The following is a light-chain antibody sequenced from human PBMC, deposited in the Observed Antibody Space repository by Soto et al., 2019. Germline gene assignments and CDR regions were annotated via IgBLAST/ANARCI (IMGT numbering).Light chain of an antibody. J-gene: IGKJ1*01. CDR2: GAS. CDR1: QSVTSN. Sequence: IVMTQSPATLSVSPGERATLSCRASQSVTSNLAWYQQKPGQAPRLLIYGASTRATGIPARFSGSGSGTEFTLTISSLQSEDFAVYYCQQNNKWPPITFGQGTKVEIK. V-gene: IGKV3-15*01. CDR3: QQNNKWPPIT.